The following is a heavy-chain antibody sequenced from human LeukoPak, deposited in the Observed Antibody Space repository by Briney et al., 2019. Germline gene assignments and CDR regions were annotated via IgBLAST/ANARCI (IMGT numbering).Heavy chain of an antibody. J-gene: IGHJ4*02. CDR2: IYYSGST. D-gene: IGHD3-10*01. V-gene: IGHV4-39*07. CDR1: GGSISSSSYY. Sequence: SETLSLTCTVSGGSISSSSYYWGWIRQPPGKGLEWIGSIYYSGSTYYNPSLKSRVTISVDTSKNQFSLKLSSVTAADTAVYYCATSARGVNDYWGQGTLVTVSS. CDR3: ATSARGVNDY.